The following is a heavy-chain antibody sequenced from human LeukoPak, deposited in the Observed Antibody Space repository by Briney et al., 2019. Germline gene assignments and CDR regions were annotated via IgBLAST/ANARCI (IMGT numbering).Heavy chain of an antibody. D-gene: IGHD3-22*01. Sequence: QPGGSLRLSCGASGFTFSSYSMNWVRQTPGKGLEWVSYITSSSTTIYYADSVKGRFTISRDNAKNSLYLQMNSLRDEDTAVYYCSRSAYYDGSGNYYDYWGQGTLVTVSS. CDR1: GFTFSSYS. V-gene: IGHV3-48*02. CDR3: SRSAYYDGSGNYYDY. J-gene: IGHJ4*02. CDR2: ITSSSTTI.